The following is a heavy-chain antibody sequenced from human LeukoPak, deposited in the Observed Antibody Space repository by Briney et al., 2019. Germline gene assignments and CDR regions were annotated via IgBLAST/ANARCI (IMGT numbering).Heavy chain of an antibody. Sequence: ASVKVSCKASGYTFTGHYMHWVRQAPGQGLEWMGRINPNSGGTNYAQKFQGRVTMTRDTSISTAYMELSRLRSDDTAVYYCARSYGDYGNHYYYMDVWGKGTTVTVSS. CDR2: INPNSGGT. CDR3: ARSYGDYGNHYYYMDV. J-gene: IGHJ6*03. CDR1: GYTFTGHY. D-gene: IGHD4-17*01. V-gene: IGHV1-2*06.